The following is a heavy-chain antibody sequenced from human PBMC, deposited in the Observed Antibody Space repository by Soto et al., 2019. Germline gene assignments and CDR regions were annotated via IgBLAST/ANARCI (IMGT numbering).Heavy chain of an antibody. CDR2: ITCSSDTI. CDR3: ASSPWNYYYYYMDV. J-gene: IGHJ6*03. D-gene: IGHD3-3*01. CDR1: GFTFSSYW. V-gene: IGHV3-48*01. Sequence: PGGSLRLSCAASGFTFSSYWMHWVRQAPGKGLEWIAVITCSSDTIYYADSVKGRFTISRDNSKNTLFLQMNSLRAEDTAVYYCASSPWNYYYYYMDVWGKGTTVTVSS.